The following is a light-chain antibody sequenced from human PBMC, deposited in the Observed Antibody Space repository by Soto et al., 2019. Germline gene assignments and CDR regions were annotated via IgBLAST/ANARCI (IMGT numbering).Light chain of an antibody. V-gene: IGKV1-39*01. J-gene: IGKJ1*01. CDR1: QRVDNY. Sequence: DIQMTQSPSSLSASVGDRVTITCGASQRVDNYLNWYQQRPGKAPNLLIYAASSLQSGVPSRFSGSGSGTDFTLTISSLQPEDFATYYCQQSYSTSWTFGQGTKVDI. CDR3: QQSYSTSWT. CDR2: AAS.